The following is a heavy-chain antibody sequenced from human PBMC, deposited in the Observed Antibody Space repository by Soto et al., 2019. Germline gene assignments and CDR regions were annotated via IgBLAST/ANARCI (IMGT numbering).Heavy chain of an antibody. V-gene: IGHV3-33*01. CDR2: IWYDGSKQ. Sequence: QVQLVESGGGVVQPGTSLRLSCAPSGFTFSSYGMHWVRQAPGKGLGWVAVIWYDGSKQYYADSVKGRFTISRDNSKNTLYLQMNSLRAEDTAVYYCARDPGVTNYYFDYWGQGTLVTVSS. J-gene: IGHJ4*02. CDR3: ARDPGVTNYYFDY. CDR1: GFTFSSYG. D-gene: IGHD3-3*01.